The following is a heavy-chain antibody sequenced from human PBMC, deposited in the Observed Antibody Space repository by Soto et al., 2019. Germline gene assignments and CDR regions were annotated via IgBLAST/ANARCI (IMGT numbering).Heavy chain of an antibody. CDR2: MNANVDAT. V-gene: IGHV1-8*01. D-gene: IGHD2-15*01. J-gene: IGHJ5*02. CDR1: GFTFASND. CDR3: AREVVVGGSLWLVP. Sequence: QVQLMQSGAEVKKPGASVKVSCKASGFTFASNDINWVRQGPGQGLQWMGWMNANVDATDSPQEFKGRVSMTWNASISTAYLELHNLKSDDTAVYYCAREVVVGGSLWLVPWGQGSLVTVSS.